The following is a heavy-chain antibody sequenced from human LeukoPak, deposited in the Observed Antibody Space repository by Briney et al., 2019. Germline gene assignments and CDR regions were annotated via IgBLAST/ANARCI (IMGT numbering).Heavy chain of an antibody. J-gene: IGHJ4*02. CDR1: GFTFDDYG. V-gene: IGHV3-20*01. CDR3: ARRPYSSSSHYFDY. Sequence: PGGSLRLSCAASGFTFDDYGMSWVRQAPGKGLEWVSGINWKGCGTTYAVSVRGRFTISRDNAKNSLYLEMNSLRAEDTALYHCARRPYSSSSHYFDYWGQGTLVTVSS. D-gene: IGHD6-6*01. CDR2: INWKGCGT.